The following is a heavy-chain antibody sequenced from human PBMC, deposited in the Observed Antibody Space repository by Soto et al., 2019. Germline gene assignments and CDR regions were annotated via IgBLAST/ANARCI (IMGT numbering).Heavy chain of an antibody. CDR2: IYHAGST. CDR3: ARGLLPYCSGGTCYGGNWFDP. CDR1: SNSISSGSF. V-gene: IGHV4-38-2*01. Sequence: PXGTLSLTCAVSSNSISSGSFWCLLQHPREKGLEVIGSIYHAGSTYFNPSLKSRVTISVDTSKNQFSLILTSVTAADTAVYYCARGLLPYCSGGTCYGGNWFDPWGQGTLVTVSS. D-gene: IGHD2-15*01. J-gene: IGHJ5*02.